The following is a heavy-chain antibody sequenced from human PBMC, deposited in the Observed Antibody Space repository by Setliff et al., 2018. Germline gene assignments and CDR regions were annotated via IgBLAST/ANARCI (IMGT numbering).Heavy chain of an antibody. CDR3: ARVSTVTTWPYYYMDV. D-gene: IGHD4-4*01. Sequence: ASETLSLTFTVSGGSISSYYWSWIPQPAGKGLEWIGRIYTSGSTNYNPSLKSRVTMSVDTSKNQFSLKLSSVTAADTAVYYCARVSTVTTWPYYYMDVWGNGTTVTVS. J-gene: IGHJ6*03. CDR1: GGSISSYY. CDR2: IYTSGST. V-gene: IGHV4-4*07.